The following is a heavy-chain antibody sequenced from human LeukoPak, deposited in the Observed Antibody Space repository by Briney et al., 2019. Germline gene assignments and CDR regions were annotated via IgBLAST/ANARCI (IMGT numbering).Heavy chain of an antibody. CDR2: INHSGST. Sequence: SETLSLTCAVYGGSFSGYYWSWIRQPPGKGLEWIGEINHSGSTNYNPSLKSRVTISVDTSKNQFSLKLSSVTAADTAVYYCAGPTLVATIPWGQGTLVTVSS. V-gene: IGHV4-34*01. D-gene: IGHD5-12*01. CDR3: AGPTLVATIP. J-gene: IGHJ4*02. CDR1: GGSFSGYY.